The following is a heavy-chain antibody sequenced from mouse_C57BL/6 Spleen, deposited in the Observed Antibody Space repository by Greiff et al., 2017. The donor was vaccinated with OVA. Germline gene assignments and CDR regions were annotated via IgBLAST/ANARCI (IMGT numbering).Heavy chain of an antibody. CDR1: GYSITSGYY. J-gene: IGHJ1*03. CDR3: AREGDYGTRYFDV. V-gene: IGHV3-6*01. CDR2: ISYDGSN. Sequence: EVKLQESGPGLVKPSQSLSLTCSVTGYSITSGYYWNWIRQFPGNKLEWMGYISYDGSNNYNPSLKNRISITRDTSKNQFFLKLNSVTTEDTATYYCAREGDYGTRYFDVWGTGTTVTVSS. D-gene: IGHD2-1*01.